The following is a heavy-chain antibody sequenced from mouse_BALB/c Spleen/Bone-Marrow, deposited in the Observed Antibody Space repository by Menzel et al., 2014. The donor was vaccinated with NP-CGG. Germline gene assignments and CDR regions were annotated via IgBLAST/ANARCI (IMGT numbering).Heavy chain of an antibody. Sequence: VKLQESGAELVRPGTSVKVSCKASGYAFTNYLIEWVKQRPGQGLEWIGVINPGSGGTNYNEKFKGKATLTADKSSSTAYMQLSSLTSDDSAVYFCAGGITTGYFDYWGQGTTLTVSS. V-gene: IGHV1-54*01. J-gene: IGHJ2*01. CDR3: AGGITTGYFDY. D-gene: IGHD1-1*01. CDR2: INPGSGGT. CDR1: GYAFTNYL.